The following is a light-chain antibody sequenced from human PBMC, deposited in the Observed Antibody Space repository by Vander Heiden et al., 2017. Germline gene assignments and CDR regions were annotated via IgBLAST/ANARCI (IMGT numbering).Light chain of an antibody. CDR1: SSDVGNYNY. CDR3: SSYAGSNIYV. Sequence: QSALTQLPPASGSPGQPVTISCTGTSSDVGNYNYVSWHQQHPGKAPKLMIYEVSKRPSGVPDRFSGSKSGNTASLTVSGLQAEDEADYYCSSYAGSNIYVFGTGTKVTVL. V-gene: IGLV2-8*01. CDR2: EVS. J-gene: IGLJ1*01.